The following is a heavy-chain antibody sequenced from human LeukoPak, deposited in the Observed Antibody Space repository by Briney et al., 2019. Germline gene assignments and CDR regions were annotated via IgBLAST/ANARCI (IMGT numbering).Heavy chain of an antibody. CDR2: IYYSGST. CDR3: ARANILTGYYFDY. V-gene: IGHV4-39*07. CDR1: GGSISSSSYY. Sequence: PSETLSLTCTVSGGSISSSSYYWGWIRQPPGKGLEWIGSIYYSGSTYYNPSLKSRVTISVDTSKNQFSLKLSSVTAADTAVYYCARANILTGYYFDYWGQGTLVTVSS. D-gene: IGHD3-9*01. J-gene: IGHJ4*02.